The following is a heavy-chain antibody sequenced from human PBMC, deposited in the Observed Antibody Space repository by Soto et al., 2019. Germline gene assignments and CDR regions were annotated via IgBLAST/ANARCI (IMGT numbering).Heavy chain of an antibody. CDR1: GGSFSGYH. Sequence: SETLSLTCAVYGGSFSGYHWSWIRQPPGKGLEWIGEISDSGSTNNNPSLERRVTISVDTSKNQFSLKVTSVTAADTGVYYCARARTRTLRSLEWFPSLATLCMDVWGQGTTVTVS. D-gene: IGHD3-3*01. CDR2: ISDSGST. V-gene: IGHV4-34*01. CDR3: ARARTRTLRSLEWFPSLATLCMDV. J-gene: IGHJ6*02.